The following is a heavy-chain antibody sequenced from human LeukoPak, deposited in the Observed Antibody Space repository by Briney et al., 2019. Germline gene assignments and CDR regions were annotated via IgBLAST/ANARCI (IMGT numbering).Heavy chain of an antibody. J-gene: IGHJ4*02. CDR2: INWNGGST. V-gene: IGHV3-20*04. D-gene: IGHD2-15*01. Sequence: GGSLRLSCAASGFTFDDYGMSWVRQAPGKGLEWVSGINWNGGSTGHADSVKGRFTISRDNAKTSMYLQMNSLRAEDTALYYCARERDNYFDYWGQGTLVTVSS. CDR1: GFTFDDYG. CDR3: ARERDNYFDY.